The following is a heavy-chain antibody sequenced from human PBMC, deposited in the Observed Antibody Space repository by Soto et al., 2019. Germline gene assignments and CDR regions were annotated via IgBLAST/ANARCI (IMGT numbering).Heavy chain of an antibody. Sequence: GWSLRLSCAASGFTFSSYWMYWVRQAPGKGLVWVSRIKTDGSITSYADSVKGRFTVSRDNARDMLYLQMNSLRAEDTAVYYCAKDMTSVPEYWGQGTLVTVSS. CDR1: GFTFSSYW. CDR2: IKTDGSIT. V-gene: IGHV3-74*01. J-gene: IGHJ4*02. D-gene: IGHD3-16*01. CDR3: AKDMTSVPEY.